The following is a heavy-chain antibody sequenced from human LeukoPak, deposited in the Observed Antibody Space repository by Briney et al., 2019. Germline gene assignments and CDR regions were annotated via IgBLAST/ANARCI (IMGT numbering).Heavy chain of an antibody. CDR3: ARGTSVWYYYYGMDV. Sequence: SETLSLTCAVYGGSFSGYYWSWIRQPPGKGLEWIGEINHSGSTNYNPSLKGRVTISVDTSKNQFSLKLSSVTAADTAVYYCARGTSVWYYYYGMDVWGQGTTVTVSS. D-gene: IGHD1-7*01. V-gene: IGHV4-34*01. CDR2: INHSGST. J-gene: IGHJ6*02. CDR1: GGSFSGYY.